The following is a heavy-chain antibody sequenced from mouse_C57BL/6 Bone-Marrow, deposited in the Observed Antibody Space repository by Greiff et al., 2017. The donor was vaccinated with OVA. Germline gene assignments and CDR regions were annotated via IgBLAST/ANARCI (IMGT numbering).Heavy chain of an antibody. V-gene: IGHV1-55*01. CDR3: ARMGITRGY. D-gene: IGHD1-1*01. CDR1: GYTFTSYW. CDR2: IYPGSGST. J-gene: IGHJ2*01. Sequence: QVQLKQPGAELVKPGASVKMSCKASGYTFTSYWITWVKQRPGQGLEWIGDIYPGSGSTNYNEKFKSKATLTVDTSSSTAYMQLSSLTSEDAAVYYCARMGITRGYWGQGTTLTVSS.